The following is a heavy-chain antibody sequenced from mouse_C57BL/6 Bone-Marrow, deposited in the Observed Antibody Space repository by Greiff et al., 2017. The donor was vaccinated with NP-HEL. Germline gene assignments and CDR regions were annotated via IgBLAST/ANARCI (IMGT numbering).Heavy chain of an antibody. Sequence: EVQGVESGGDLVKPGGSLKLSCAASGFTFSSYGMSWVRQTPDKRLEWVATISSGGSYTYYPDSVKGRFTNSRDNAKNTLYLQMSSLKSEDTAMYYCARHDGNYDYWGQGTTLTVSS. J-gene: IGHJ2*01. CDR1: GFTFSSYG. D-gene: IGHD2-1*01. V-gene: IGHV5-6*01. CDR3: ARHDGNYDY. CDR2: ISSGGSYT.